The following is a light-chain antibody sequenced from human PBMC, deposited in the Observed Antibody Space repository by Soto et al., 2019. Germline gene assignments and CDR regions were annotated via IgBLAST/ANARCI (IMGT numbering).Light chain of an antibody. CDR3: QLYNRYPRS. V-gene: IGKV1D-16*01. Sequence: DIQMTQFPSSLSASVGDRVNITCRARQGISTWLVWYQQKPERSPKSLIYAASRLQSRVPPRFSGSGSETHFTLTISSLQAEDCATYYCQLYNRYPRSFGQGTKVEIK. CDR2: AAS. J-gene: IGKJ1*01. CDR1: QGISTW.